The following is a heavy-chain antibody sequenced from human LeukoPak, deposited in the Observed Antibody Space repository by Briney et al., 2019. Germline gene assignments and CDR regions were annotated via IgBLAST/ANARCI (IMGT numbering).Heavy chain of an antibody. J-gene: IGHJ4*02. V-gene: IGHV3-21*03. CDR3: ARDFYDGFALDY. D-gene: IGHD2/OR15-2a*01. CDR2: IFSSSTYI. CDR1: GFAFNTYS. Sequence: GGSLRLSCAASGFAFNTYSMNWVRQAPGKGLEWVSFIFSSSTYIYYTDSVKGRFTISRDNARNSQYLQMDNLRAEDTGVYYCARDFYDGFALDYWGQGTLVTVSS.